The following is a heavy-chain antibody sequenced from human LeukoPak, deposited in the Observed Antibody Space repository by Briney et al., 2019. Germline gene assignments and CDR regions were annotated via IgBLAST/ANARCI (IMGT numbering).Heavy chain of an antibody. V-gene: IGHV1-69*13. CDR3: ARAPMVRGVIIDPHFDY. CDR1: GGTFSSYA. Sequence: ASVKVSCKASGGTFSSYAISWVRQAPGQGLEWMGGIIPIFGTANYAQKFQGRVTITADGSTSTAYMELSSLRSEDTAVYYCARAPMVRGVIIDPHFDYWGQGTLVTVSS. J-gene: IGHJ4*02. D-gene: IGHD3-10*01. CDR2: IIPIFGTA.